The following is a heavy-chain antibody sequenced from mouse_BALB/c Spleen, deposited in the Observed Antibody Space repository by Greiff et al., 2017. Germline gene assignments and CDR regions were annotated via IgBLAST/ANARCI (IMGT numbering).Heavy chain of an antibody. D-gene: IGHD2-10*02. CDR2: ISYSGST. V-gene: IGHV3-2*02. J-gene: IGHJ2*01. CDR1: GYSITSDYA. CDR3: ARGGVWPFDY. Sequence: DVKLQESGPGLVKPSQSLSLTCTVTGYSITSDYAWNWIRQFPGNKLEWMGYISYSGSTSYNPSLKSRISITRDTSKNQFFLQLNSVTTEDTATYYCARGGVWPFDYWGQGTTLTVSS.